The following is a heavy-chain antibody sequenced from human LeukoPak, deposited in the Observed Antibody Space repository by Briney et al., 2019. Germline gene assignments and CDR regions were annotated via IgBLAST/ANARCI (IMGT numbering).Heavy chain of an antibody. CDR1: GYTFTSYD. D-gene: IGHD4-11*01. J-gene: IGHJ4*02. CDR3: AREGKTTVTTLFDY. CDR2: MNPNSGNT. Sequence: ASVKVSCMASGYTFTSYDINWVRQATGQGLEWMGWMNPNSGNTGYAQKFQGRVTMTWNTSISTAYMELSSLRSEDTAVYYCAREGKTTVTTLFDYWGQGTLVTVSS. V-gene: IGHV1-8*01.